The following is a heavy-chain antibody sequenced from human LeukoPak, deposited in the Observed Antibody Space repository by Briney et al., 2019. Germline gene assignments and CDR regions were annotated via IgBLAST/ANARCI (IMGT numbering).Heavy chain of an antibody. V-gene: IGHV1-69*13. Sequence: SVKVSCKASGGTFSSYAISWVRQAPGQGLEWMGGIIPIFGTANYAQKFQGGVTITADESTSTAYMELGSLRSEDTAVYYCARSRGSLTGYSSGWYWYFDLWGRGTLVTVSS. D-gene: IGHD6-19*01. J-gene: IGHJ2*01. CDR3: ARSRGSLTGYSSGWYWYFDL. CDR1: GGTFSSYA. CDR2: IIPIFGTA.